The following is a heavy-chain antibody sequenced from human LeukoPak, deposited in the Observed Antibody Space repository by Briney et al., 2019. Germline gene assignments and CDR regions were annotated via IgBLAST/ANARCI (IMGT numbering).Heavy chain of an antibody. D-gene: IGHD4-17*01. CDR1: GGSISSYY. CDR2: INYSGSP. CDR3: AREGRQDYVYFDH. J-gene: IGHJ4*02. V-gene: IGHV4-59*01. Sequence: SSETLSLTCTVSGGSISSYYWSWIRQPPGKGLVWIGYINYSGSPNSNPSHKSRVTMSVDTYKNQFSLKLSSVTAADTAMYYCAREGRQDYVYFDHWGQGSLVTVSS.